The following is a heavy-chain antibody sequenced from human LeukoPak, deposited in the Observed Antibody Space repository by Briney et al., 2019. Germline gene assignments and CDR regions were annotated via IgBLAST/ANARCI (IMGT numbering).Heavy chain of an antibody. J-gene: IGHJ6*02. CDR2: IYTSGST. CDR1: GGSISSGSYY. D-gene: IGHD3-3*01. CDR3: ARERATIFGVVIIAYGMDV. Sequence: PSQTLSHTCTVSGGSISSGSYYWSWIRQPAGKGLEWIGRIYTSGSTNYNPSLKSRVTISVDTSKNQFSLKLSSVTAADTAVYYCARERATIFGVVIIAYGMDVWGQGTTVTVSS. V-gene: IGHV4-61*02.